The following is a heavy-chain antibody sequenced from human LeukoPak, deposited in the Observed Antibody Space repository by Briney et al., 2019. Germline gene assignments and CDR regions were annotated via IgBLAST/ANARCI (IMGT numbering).Heavy chain of an antibody. D-gene: IGHD6-6*01. CDR1: GGSISSYY. V-gene: IGHV4-59*08. J-gene: IGHJ4*02. CDR3: ARAERSIGRKGALSFDY. CDR2: IYYSGST. Sequence: SETLSLTCTVSGGSISSYYWSWIRQPPGKGLEWIGYIYYSGSTNYNPSLKSRVTISVDTSKNQFSLKLSSVTAADTAVYYCARAERSIGRKGALSFDYWGQGTLVTVSS.